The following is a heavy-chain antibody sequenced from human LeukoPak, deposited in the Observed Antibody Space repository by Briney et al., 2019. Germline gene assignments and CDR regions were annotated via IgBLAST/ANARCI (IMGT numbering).Heavy chain of an antibody. Sequence: GASVKVSCKASGYTFIGYYIHWVRQARGQGLEWMGRIIPILGIANYAQKFQGRVTITADKSTSTAYMELSSLRSEDTAVYYCARDPRGGQLTFDYWGQGTLVTVSS. CDR3: ARDPRGGQLTFDY. CDR1: GYTFIGYY. CDR2: IIPILGIA. V-gene: IGHV1-69*04. J-gene: IGHJ4*02. D-gene: IGHD6-13*01.